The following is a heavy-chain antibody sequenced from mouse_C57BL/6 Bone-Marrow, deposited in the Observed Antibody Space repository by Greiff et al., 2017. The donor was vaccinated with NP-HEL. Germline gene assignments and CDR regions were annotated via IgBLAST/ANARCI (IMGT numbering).Heavy chain of an antibody. J-gene: IGHJ3*01. Sequence: VKVVESGPGLVQPSQSLSITCTVSGFSLTSYGVHWVRQSPGKGLEWLGVIWSGGSTDYNAAFISRLSISKDNSKSQVFFKMNSLQADDTAIYYCARNFNYYGSKVAYWGQGTLVTVAA. V-gene: IGHV2-2*01. CDR1: GFSLTSYG. D-gene: IGHD1-1*01. CDR3: ARNFNYYGSKVAY. CDR2: IWSGGST.